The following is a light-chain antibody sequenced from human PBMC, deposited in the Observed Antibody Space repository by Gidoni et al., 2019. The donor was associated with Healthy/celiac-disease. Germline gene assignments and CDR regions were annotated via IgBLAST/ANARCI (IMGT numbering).Light chain of an antibody. V-gene: IGLV2-14*01. CDR2: DVS. Sequence: QSALTQPASVSGSPGQSITLSCHGTSSDVGAYNYFSCYQQHPDKAPKLMIYDVSNRPSGVSNRFSGSKSGNTASLTISGLQAEDEADYYCSSYTSSSTLYVVFGGGTKLTVL. CDR1: SSDVGAYNY. J-gene: IGLJ2*01. CDR3: SSYTSSSTLYVV.